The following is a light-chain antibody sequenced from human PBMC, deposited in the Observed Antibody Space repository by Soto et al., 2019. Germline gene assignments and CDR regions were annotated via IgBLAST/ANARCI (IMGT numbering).Light chain of an antibody. CDR2: DAS. J-gene: IGKJ2*01. CDR3: QQRSNWPLYT. V-gene: IGKV3-11*01. Sequence: EIVLTQSPAALSLSPGERATLSCRASHSFDTYLAWYHQKPGQPPRLLIYDASNWATGIPDRFSGSGSGTDFTLTISSLEPEDFAVYYCQQRSNWPLYTFGQGTKLEIK. CDR1: HSFDTY.